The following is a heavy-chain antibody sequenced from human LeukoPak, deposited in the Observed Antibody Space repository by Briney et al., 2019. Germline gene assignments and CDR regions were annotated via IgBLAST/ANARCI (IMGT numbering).Heavy chain of an antibody. CDR2: ISAYNGNT. D-gene: IGHD1-7*01. J-gene: IGHJ6*02. V-gene: IGHV1-18*01. CDR1: GYTFTSYG. Sequence: ASVKVSCKASGYTFTSYGISWVRQAPGQGLEWMGWISAYNGNTNYAQKLQGRVTMTTDTSTSTAYMELRSLRSDDTAAYYCARAPLNYYHYYYGMDVWGQGTTVTVSS. CDR3: ARAPLNYYHYYYGMDV.